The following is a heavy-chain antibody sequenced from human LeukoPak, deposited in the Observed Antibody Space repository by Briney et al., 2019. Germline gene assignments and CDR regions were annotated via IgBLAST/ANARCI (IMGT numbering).Heavy chain of an antibody. Sequence: SETLSLTCAVYGGSFSGYYWSWIRQPPGKGLEWIEEINHSGSTNYNPSLKSRVTISVDTSKNQFSLKLSSVTAADTAVYYCARGHNYYDSSGYYYWGQGTLVTVSS. CDR1: GGSFSGYY. CDR2: INHSGST. D-gene: IGHD3-22*01. CDR3: ARGHNYYDSSGYYY. V-gene: IGHV4-34*01. J-gene: IGHJ4*02.